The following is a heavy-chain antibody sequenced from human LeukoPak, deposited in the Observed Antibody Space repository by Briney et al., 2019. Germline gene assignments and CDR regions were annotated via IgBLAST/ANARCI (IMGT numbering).Heavy chain of an antibody. D-gene: IGHD1-26*01. J-gene: IGHJ4*02. V-gene: IGHV4-39*01. CDR1: GGSISSTNYY. CDR2: IYYSGST. CDR3: ARRTRGATELDY. Sequence: SETLSLTCTVSGGSISSTNYYWDWIRQPPGKGLEWIGSIYYSGSTYYNPSLKSRVTISVDTSKNQFSLKLNSVTAADTAVYYCARRTRGATELDYWGQGTLVTVSS.